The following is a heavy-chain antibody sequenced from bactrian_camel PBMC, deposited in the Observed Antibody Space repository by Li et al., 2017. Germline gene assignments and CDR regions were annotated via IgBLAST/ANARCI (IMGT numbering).Heavy chain of an antibody. CDR2: INYGGRQT. D-gene: IGHD4*01. CDR1: GFTLSSYA. CDR3: AADQDEYDAYNY. J-gene: IGHJ4*01. Sequence: VQLVESGGGLVQPGRSLRLSCAASGFTLSSYAMSWVRQAPGKGLEWVSRINYGGRQTYYADSVKDRFTISRDNAKNTLYLEINSLKPEDTAMYYCAADQDEYDAYNYWGQGTQVTVS. V-gene: IGHV3S31*01.